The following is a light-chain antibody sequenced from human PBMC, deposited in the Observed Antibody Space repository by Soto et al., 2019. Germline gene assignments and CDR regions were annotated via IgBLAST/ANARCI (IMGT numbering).Light chain of an antibody. CDR2: DAS. V-gene: IGKV1-5*01. Sequence: DVQMTQSPSTLSASVGDRVTLACRASHTITNALAWYQRKPGKAPKLLIFDASRLEEGVPSRFSGSGSGTEFPLTIRRLQPDDFATYYCQHYKIFPATFGQGTKLDI. CDR3: QHYKIFPAT. J-gene: IGKJ2*01. CDR1: HTITNA.